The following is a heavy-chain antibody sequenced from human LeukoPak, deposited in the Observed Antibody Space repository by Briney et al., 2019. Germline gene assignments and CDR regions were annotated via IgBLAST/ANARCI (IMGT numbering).Heavy chain of an antibody. CDR2: ISGSGGST. CDR1: GFTFSSYA. Sequence: GGSLRLSCAASGFTFSSYAMSWVRQAPGKGLEWVSAISGSGGSTYYADSVKGRFTISRDNSKNTLYLQMNSLGAEDTAVYYCAKGGGGYYYDSSGYPTYYYYYGMDVWGQGTTVTVSS. CDR3: AKGGGGYYYDSSGYPTYYYYYGMDV. V-gene: IGHV3-23*01. D-gene: IGHD3-22*01. J-gene: IGHJ6*02.